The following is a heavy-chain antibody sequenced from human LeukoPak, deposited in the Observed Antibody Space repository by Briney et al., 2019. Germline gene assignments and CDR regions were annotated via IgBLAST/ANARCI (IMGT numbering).Heavy chain of an antibody. V-gene: IGHV3-30*18. D-gene: IGHD2/OR15-2a*01. Sequence: PGGSLRLSCAASGFTFSSSDMHWVRQAPGKGLEWVAVMSYDATNKYYADSVKGRFTLSRDNSKNTLYLQTNTLRDEDTAVYYCAKASSNYFYYFEYWGQGTLVTVSS. CDR3: AKASSNYFYYFEY. J-gene: IGHJ4*02. CDR1: GFTFSSSD. CDR2: MSYDATNK.